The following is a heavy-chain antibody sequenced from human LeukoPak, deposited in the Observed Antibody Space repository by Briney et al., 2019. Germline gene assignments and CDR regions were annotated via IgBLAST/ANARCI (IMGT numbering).Heavy chain of an antibody. V-gene: IGHV1-18*01. CDR3: ARDPSNTSGWKTWFDP. CDR1: GYRFTSHG. D-gene: IGHD6-19*01. CDR2: ISAYNGDT. J-gene: IGHJ5*02. Sequence: ASVKVSCKASGYRFTSHGFSWVRQAPGQGLEWMGWISAYNGDTNYAQRFQGRVTLTTDTSTSTAYIELRSLTSDDTAVYYCARDPSNTSGWKTWFDPWGQGTLVTVSS.